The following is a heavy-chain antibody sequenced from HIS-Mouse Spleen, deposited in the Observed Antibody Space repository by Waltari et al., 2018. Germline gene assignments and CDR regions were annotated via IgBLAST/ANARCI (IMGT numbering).Heavy chain of an antibody. Sequence: EVQLVESGGGLVQPGGSLKLSCAASGLTFSGSAMPWVLQASGKGLEWVGRIRRKANSYATAYAASVKGRFTISRDDSKNTAYLQMNSLKTEDTAVYYCTGGSWSGYYFDYWGQGTLVTVSS. CDR1: GLTFSGSA. J-gene: IGHJ4*02. D-gene: IGHD3-3*01. CDR2: IRRKANSYAT. CDR3: TGGSWSGYYFDY. V-gene: IGHV3-73*01.